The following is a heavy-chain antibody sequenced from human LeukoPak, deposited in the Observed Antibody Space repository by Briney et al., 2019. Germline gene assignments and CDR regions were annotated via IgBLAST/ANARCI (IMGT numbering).Heavy chain of an antibody. CDR1: GGSVSRGVYY. CDR2: INHSGST. V-gene: IGHV4-61*08. J-gene: IGHJ4*02. Sequence: SETLSLTCTVSGGSVSRGVYYWSWVRQPPGKGLEWIGEINHSGSTNYNPSLKSRVTISVDKSKNQFSLKLGSVTAADTAVYYCARERYYYDSSGSYFDYWGQGTLVTVSS. D-gene: IGHD3-22*01. CDR3: ARERYYYDSSGSYFDY.